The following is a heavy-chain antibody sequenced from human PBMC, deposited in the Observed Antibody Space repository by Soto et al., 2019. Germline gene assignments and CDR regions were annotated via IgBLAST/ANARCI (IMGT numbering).Heavy chain of an antibody. CDR2: INKNGFTI. V-gene: IGHV3-48*02. CDR3: ARGAVTGTSLFDY. CDR1: GFTLTTYS. Sequence: GGSLRLSCAVSGFTLTTYSMNWGRQAPGKGLEWISFINKNGFTIYYADSVKGRFTISRDYAKNSLYLQMDSLRHEDTAVYYCARGAVTGTSLFDYWGLGTLVTVSS. J-gene: IGHJ4*02. D-gene: IGHD6-19*01.